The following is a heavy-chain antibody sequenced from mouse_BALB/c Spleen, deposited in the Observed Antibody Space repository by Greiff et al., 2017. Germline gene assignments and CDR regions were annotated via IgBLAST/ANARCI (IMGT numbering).Heavy chain of an antibody. CDR2: INPGSGGT. D-gene: IGHD3-3*01. CDR1: GYAFTNSL. Sequence: QVQLKQSGAELVRPGTSVKVSCKASGYAFTNSLIEWVKQRPGQGLEWIGVINPGSGGTNYNEKFKGKATLTADKSSSTAYMQLSSLTSDDSAVYFCARAGRGFAYWGQGTLVTVSA. CDR3: ARAGRGFAY. V-gene: IGHV1-54*01. J-gene: IGHJ3*01.